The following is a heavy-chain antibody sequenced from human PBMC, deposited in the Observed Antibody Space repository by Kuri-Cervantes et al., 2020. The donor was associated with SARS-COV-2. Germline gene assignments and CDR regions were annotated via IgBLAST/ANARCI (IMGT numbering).Heavy chain of an antibody. D-gene: IGHD4-23*01. V-gene: IGHV1-8*01. Sequence: ASVKVSCKASGYTFTSYDINWVRQATGQGLEWMGWMNPNSGNTGYAQKFQGRVTMTRNTSISTAYMELSSLGPEDTAVYYCARGTTVVKVDIWGQGTMVTVSS. CDR3: ARGTTVVKVDI. CDR2: MNPNSGNT. J-gene: IGHJ3*02. CDR1: GYTFTSYD.